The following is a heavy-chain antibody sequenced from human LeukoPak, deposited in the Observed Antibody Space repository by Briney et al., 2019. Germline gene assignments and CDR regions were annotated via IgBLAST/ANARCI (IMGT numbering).Heavy chain of an antibody. CDR3: ARDPGQLDLLLDY. Sequence: GGSLRLSCAASGFTFSSYSMNWVRQAPGKGLEWVSYISSSSSTIYYADSVKGRFTISRDSSKNTLYLQMNSLRAEDTAVYYCARDPGQLDLLLDYWGQGTLVTVSS. J-gene: IGHJ4*02. D-gene: IGHD6-13*01. CDR2: ISSSSSTI. V-gene: IGHV3-48*01. CDR1: GFTFSSYS.